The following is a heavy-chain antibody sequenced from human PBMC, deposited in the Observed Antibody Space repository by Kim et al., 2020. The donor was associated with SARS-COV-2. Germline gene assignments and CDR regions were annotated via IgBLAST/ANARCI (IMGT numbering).Heavy chain of an antibody. CDR1: GFTFSAYD. Sequence: GGSLRLSCAASGFTFSAYDMHWVRQSPGKGLEWVSSIGTTDDTYYPDSVAGRFTISREDARNSLSLQMNSLRADDTAGYFCTRTRAHSTSWFLDFWGQGVLVTVSS. D-gene: IGHD2-2*01. V-gene: IGHV3-13*01. CDR2: IGTTDDT. CDR3: TRTRAHSTSWFLDF. J-gene: IGHJ4*02.